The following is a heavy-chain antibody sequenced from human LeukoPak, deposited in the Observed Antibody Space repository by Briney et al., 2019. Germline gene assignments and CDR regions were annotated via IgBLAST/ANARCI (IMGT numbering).Heavy chain of an antibody. CDR1: GGSVSSGSYY. V-gene: IGHV4-61*01. CDR2: IYYSGST. D-gene: IGHD6-19*01. Sequence: LETLSLTCTVSGGSVSSGSYYWSWIRQPPGKGLEWIGYIYYSGSTNYNPSLKSRVTISVDTSKNQFSLKLSSVTAADTAVYYCARGDESSGWYGLNFDYWGQGTLVTVSS. J-gene: IGHJ4*02. CDR3: ARGDESSGWYGLNFDY.